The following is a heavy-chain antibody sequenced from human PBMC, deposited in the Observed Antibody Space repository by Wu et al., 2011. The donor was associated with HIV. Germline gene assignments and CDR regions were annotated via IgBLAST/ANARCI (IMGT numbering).Heavy chain of an antibody. D-gene: IGHD2-15*01. CDR2: MNPNSGNT. Sequence: QVQLVQSGAEVKKPGASVKVSCKASGYTFTSYDINWVRQATGQGLEWMGWMNPNSGNTGYAQKFQGRVTITRNTSISTAYMELSSLRSEDTAVYYCARGGDCSGGSCYSNWFDPWGQGTLVTVSS. J-gene: IGHJ5*02. CDR1: GYTFTSYD. V-gene: IGHV1-8*03. CDR3: ARGGDCSGGSCYSNWFDP.